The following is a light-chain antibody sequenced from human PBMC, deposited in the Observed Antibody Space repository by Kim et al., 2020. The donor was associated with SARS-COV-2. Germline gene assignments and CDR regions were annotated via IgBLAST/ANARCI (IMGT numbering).Light chain of an antibody. Sequence: APVKLTPPLGRGQSTYAIAWHQQRPEKGPLYLLEVKSDGRPSKGDGIPDRFSGSSSGAERYLTISSLQSEDEADYYCQTWGTGIRVFGTGTKVTVL. CDR3: QTWGTGIRV. CDR1: RGQSTYA. J-gene: IGLJ1*01. CDR2: VKSDGRP. V-gene: IGLV4-69*01.